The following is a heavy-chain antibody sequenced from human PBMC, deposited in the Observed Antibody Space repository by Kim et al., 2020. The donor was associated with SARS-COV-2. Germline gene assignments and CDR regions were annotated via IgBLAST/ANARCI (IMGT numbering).Heavy chain of an antibody. D-gene: IGHD2-21*02. CDR2: IIHIFGTA. CDR3: AGSPLAYCGGDCYLADY. J-gene: IGHJ4*02. V-gene: IGHV1-69*13. Sequence: SVKVSCKASGGTFSSYAISWVRQAPGQGLEWMGGIIHIFGTANYAQKFQGRVTITADESTSTAYMELSSLRSEDTAVYYCAGSPLAYCGGDCYLADYWGQGTLVTVSS. CDR1: GGTFSSYA.